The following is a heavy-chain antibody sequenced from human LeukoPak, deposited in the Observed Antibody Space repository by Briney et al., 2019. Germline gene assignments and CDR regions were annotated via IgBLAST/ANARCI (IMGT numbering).Heavy chain of an antibody. CDR2: ISSSSSYI. J-gene: IGHJ4*02. V-gene: IGHV3-21*01. CDR1: GFTFSSYS. Sequence: PGGSLRLSCAASGFTFSSYSMNWVRQAPGKGLEWVSSISSSSSYIYYADSVKGRFTISRDNAKNSLYLQMNSLRAEDTAVYYCASGFPTVTTLDYWGQGTLVTVSS. D-gene: IGHD4-17*01. CDR3: ASGFPTVTTLDY.